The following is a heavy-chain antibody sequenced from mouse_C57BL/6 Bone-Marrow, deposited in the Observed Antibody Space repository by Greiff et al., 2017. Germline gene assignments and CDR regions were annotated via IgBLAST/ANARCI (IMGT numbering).Heavy chain of an antibody. J-gene: IGHJ2*01. CDR1: GFTFSDYY. V-gene: IGHV5-16*01. CDR2: INYDGSST. Sequence: EVHLVESEGGLVQPGSSMKLSCTASGFTFSDYYMAWVRQVPEKGLEWVANINYDGSSTYYLDSLKSRFIISRDNAKNILYLQMSSLKSEDTATYYCARERGYYYGRPSFDYWGQGTTLTVSS. CDR3: ARERGYYYGRPSFDY. D-gene: IGHD1-1*01.